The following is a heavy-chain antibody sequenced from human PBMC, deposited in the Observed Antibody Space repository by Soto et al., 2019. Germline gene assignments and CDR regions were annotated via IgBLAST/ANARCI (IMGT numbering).Heavy chain of an antibody. D-gene: IGHD3-22*01. V-gene: IGHV4-59*01. CDR3: ASGPYYYDWYYFDY. J-gene: IGHJ4*02. CDR1: GGSISSYY. CDR2: IYYSGST. Sequence: PSETLSLTCTVSGGSISSYYWSWIRQPPGKGLEWIGYIYYSGSTNYNPSLKSRVTISVDTSKNQFSLKLSSVTAADTAVYYCASGPYYYDWYYFDYWGQGTLVTVSS.